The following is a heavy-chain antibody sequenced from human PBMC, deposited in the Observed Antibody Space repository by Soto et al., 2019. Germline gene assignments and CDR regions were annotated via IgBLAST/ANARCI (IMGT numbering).Heavy chain of an antibody. J-gene: IGHJ6*02. V-gene: IGHV4-34*01. D-gene: IGHD3-22*01. CDR1: GGSFSGYY. CDR2: INHSGST. CDR3: ARTSGYYDSSGYYYLYYYYGMDV. Sequence: KSSETLSLTCAVYGGSFSGYYWSWIRQPPGKGLEWIGEINHSGSTNYNPSLKSRVTISVDTSKNQFSLKLSSVTAADTAVYYCARTSGYYDSSGYYYLYYYYGMDVWGQGTTVTVSS.